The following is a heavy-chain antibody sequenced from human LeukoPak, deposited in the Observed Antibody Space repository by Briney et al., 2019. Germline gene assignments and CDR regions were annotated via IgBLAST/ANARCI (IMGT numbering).Heavy chain of an antibody. D-gene: IGHD6-13*01. J-gene: IGHJ5*02. V-gene: IGHV4-59*08. CDR1: GGSVSGYY. CDR2: FSNSGTL. Sequence: SETLSLTCTVSGGSVSGYYWSWVRQPPGKGLDCIGYFSNSGTLSYNPSLKSRVTMSVDTSKNQFSLKLTSVTATDTAVYYCARGEALMGIAAAGNNWFDPWGQGTLVTVSS. CDR3: ARGEALMGIAAAGNNWFDP.